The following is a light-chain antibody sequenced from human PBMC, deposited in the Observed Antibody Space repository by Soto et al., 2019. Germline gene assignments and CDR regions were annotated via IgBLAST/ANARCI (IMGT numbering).Light chain of an antibody. Sequence: DIQMTRSPSSLSASVGDRVTITCRASQGISNYLAWYQQKPGKVPKLLIYAASTLQSGVPSRFSGSGSGTDFTLTISSLQPDDVSTYYCQNYNSGPRTFGQGTKVEIK. J-gene: IGKJ1*01. V-gene: IGKV1-27*01. CDR2: AAS. CDR1: QGISNY. CDR3: QNYNSGPRT.